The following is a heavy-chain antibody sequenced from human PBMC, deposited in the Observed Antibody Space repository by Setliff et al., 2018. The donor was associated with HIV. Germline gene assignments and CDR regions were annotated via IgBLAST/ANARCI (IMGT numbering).Heavy chain of an antibody. J-gene: IGHJ3*02. CDR1: GGSISSYY. D-gene: IGHD3-9*01. V-gene: IGHV4-59*01. CDR3: ATDAYHDFLTGPTPGAFDI. Sequence: SETLSLTCTVSGGSISSYYWSWIRQPPGKGLEWIGYIYYRGSTNYNPSLKSRVTISVDTSKNQFSLKLSSVTAADTAVYYCATDAYHDFLTGPTPGAFDIWGQGTVVTVSS. CDR2: IYYRGST.